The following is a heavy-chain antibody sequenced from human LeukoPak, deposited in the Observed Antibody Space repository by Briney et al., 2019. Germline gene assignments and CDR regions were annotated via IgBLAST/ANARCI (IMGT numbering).Heavy chain of an antibody. CDR3: DLGRF. CDR2: IRHDGSKK. V-gene: IGHV3-30*02. J-gene: IGHJ4*02. CDR1: GFTFRSYG. D-gene: IGHD3-3*01. Sequence: PGGSLRLSCVGSGFTFRSYGMHWVRQAPGKGLEWVAFIRHDGSKKFYADSVKGRFTISRDNAKNSLYLQMNSLRAEDTAVYYCDLGRFWGQGTLVTVSS.